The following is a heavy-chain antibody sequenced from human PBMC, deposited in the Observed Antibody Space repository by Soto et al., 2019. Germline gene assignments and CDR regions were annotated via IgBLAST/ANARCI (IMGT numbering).Heavy chain of an antibody. Sequence: SETLSLTCTVSGGSISSSSYYWGWIRQPPGKGLEWIGSIYYSGSTYYNPSLKSRVTISVDTSKNQFSLKLSSVTAADTAVYYCARQKYYGDYVDYFDYWGQGTLVTVSS. V-gene: IGHV4-39*01. CDR2: IYYSGST. D-gene: IGHD4-17*01. CDR1: GGSISSSSYY. J-gene: IGHJ4*02. CDR3: ARQKYYGDYVDYFDY.